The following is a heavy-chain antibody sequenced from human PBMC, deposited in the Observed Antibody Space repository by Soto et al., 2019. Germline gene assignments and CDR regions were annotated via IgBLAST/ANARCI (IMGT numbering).Heavy chain of an antibody. CDR3: ARDLATVGKGFDS. J-gene: IGHJ4*02. D-gene: IGHD5-12*01. CDR2: LYTGGTT. CDR1: GFSVTGNH. V-gene: IGHV3-53*01. Sequence: GVSLRLSCAASGFSVTGNHMTGVRQAPGKGLEWVSSLYTGGTTYYADSVQGRFTISRDSSKNTLFLQMDRLRVEDSAVYYCARDLATVGKGFDSWGPGTLVTVSS.